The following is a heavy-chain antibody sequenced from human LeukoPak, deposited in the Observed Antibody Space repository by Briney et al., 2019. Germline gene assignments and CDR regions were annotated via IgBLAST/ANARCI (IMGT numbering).Heavy chain of an antibody. D-gene: IGHD1-26*01. Sequence: PGRSLRLSCAASGFTFSPYGMHWVRQAPGKGLEWVALIWYDGSNKYYADSVKGRFTISRDNSKSTLYLQMNSLGIEDTAVYYCVRDYTGENYYGLHFWGQGTLVTVSS. CDR2: IWYDGSNK. CDR1: GFTFSPYG. J-gene: IGHJ4*02. CDR3: VRDYTGENYYGLHF. V-gene: IGHV3-33*01.